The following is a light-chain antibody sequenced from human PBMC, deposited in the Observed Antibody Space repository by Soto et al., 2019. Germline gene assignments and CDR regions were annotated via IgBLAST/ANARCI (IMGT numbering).Light chain of an antibody. Sequence: DIQMTQHPYTLSASAGDRVTITCRASQCISNWMAWYQQKPGNAPKHLIYKASSLASGVASRLSCSGSGTEFTLTISSLQPDDFASYYCQQYNSSFGQGSKVAIK. V-gene: IGKV1-5*03. CDR2: KAS. CDR1: QCISNW. J-gene: IGKJ1*01. CDR3: QQYNSS.